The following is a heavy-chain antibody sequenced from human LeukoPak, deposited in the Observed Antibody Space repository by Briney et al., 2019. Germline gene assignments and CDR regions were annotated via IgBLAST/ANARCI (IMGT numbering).Heavy chain of an antibody. CDR1: GFTFSSYN. Sequence: GGSLRLSCSASGFTFSSYNMNWVRQAPGKGLELLSGISSWSSYIYYADSVKGRFTISRDNVKNSLYLQMNSLRAEDTAVYYCARDLKETAMGESAHDYWGQGTLVTVSS. V-gene: IGHV3-21*06. CDR2: ISSWSSYI. J-gene: IGHJ4*02. CDR3: ARDLKETAMGESAHDY. D-gene: IGHD5-18*01.